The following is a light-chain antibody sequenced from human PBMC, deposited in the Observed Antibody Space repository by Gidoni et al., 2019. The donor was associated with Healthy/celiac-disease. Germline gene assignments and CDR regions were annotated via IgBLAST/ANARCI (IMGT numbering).Light chain of an antibody. Sequence: QSALTQPASVSGPPGQSITIPCPGTSSDVGGYNYVSWYQQHPGKAPKLMIYEVSNRPSGVSNRFSGSKSGNTASLTISGLQAEDEADYYCSSYTSSLYVFGTGTKVTVL. CDR1: SSDVGGYNY. J-gene: IGLJ1*01. CDR3: SSYTSSLYV. V-gene: IGLV2-14*01. CDR2: EVS.